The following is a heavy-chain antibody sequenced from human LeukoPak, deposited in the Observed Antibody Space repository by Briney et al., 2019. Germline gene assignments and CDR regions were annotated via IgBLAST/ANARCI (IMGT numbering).Heavy chain of an antibody. CDR1: GFTFSSYA. J-gene: IGHJ6*02. CDR2: ISYDGSNK. D-gene: IGHD5-12*01. CDR3: ARGYEAERYYYYGMDV. Sequence: GRSLRLSCAASGFTFSSYAMHWVRQAPGKGLEWVAVISYDGSNKYYADSVKGRSTISRDNSKNTLYLQMNSLRAEDTAVYYCARGYEAERYYYYGMDVWGQGTTVTVSS. V-gene: IGHV3-30-3*01.